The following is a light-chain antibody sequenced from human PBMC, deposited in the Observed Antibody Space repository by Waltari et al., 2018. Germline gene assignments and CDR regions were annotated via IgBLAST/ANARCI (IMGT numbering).Light chain of an antibody. V-gene: IGLV3-10*01. Sequence: SYELTQPPSVSVSPGQTARITCSGPELPRKCASWFQQQSGQAPRLVIYEDTKRPSGIPERFSGSSSGTVATLTISGAQVDDEADYYCYSSDSTGLRVFGGGTTVVVL. CDR1: ELPRKC. CDR3: YSSDSTGLRV. J-gene: IGLJ1*01. CDR2: EDT.